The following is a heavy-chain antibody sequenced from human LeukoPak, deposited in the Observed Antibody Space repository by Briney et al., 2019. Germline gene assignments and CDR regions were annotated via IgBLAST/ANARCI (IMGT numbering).Heavy chain of an antibody. CDR1: GYTFIDYY. CDR2: INPSGGST. J-gene: IGHJ4*02. Sequence: ASVKVSCKASGYTFIDYYIHWVRQAPGQGLEWMGIINPSGGSTSYAQKFQGRVTMTRDMSTSTVYMELSSLRSGDTAVYYCARVGKQQLPDYWGQGTLVTVSS. D-gene: IGHD6-13*01. V-gene: IGHV1-46*01. CDR3: ARVGKQQLPDY.